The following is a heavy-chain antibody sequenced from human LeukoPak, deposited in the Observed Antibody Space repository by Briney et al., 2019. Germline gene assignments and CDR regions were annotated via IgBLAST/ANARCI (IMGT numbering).Heavy chain of an antibody. J-gene: IGHJ6*03. D-gene: IGHD3-10*01. CDR2: ISAYNGNT. CDR1: GYTFTSYG. Sequence: ASVKVSCKASGYTFTSYGISWVRQAPGQGLEWMGWISAYNGNTNYAQKLQGRVTMTTDTSTSTAYMELRSLRSDDTAVYYCARDSAQVLLWFGELLGDYYYYMDVWGKGTTVTVSS. V-gene: IGHV1-18*01. CDR3: ARDSAQVLLWFGELLGDYYYYMDV.